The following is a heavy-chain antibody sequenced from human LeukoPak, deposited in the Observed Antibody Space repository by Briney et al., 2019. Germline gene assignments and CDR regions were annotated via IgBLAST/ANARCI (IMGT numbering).Heavy chain of an antibody. Sequence: PSETLSLTCTVSGGSISSYYWSWIRQPPGKGLEWIGYIYYSGSTNYNPSLKRRVTISVDTSKNQFSLKLSSMTAADTAVYFCARRSIAAVDSWGQGTLVTVSS. CDR1: GGSISSYY. D-gene: IGHD6-6*01. CDR2: IYYSGST. V-gene: IGHV4-59*12. J-gene: IGHJ5*01. CDR3: ARRSIAAVDS.